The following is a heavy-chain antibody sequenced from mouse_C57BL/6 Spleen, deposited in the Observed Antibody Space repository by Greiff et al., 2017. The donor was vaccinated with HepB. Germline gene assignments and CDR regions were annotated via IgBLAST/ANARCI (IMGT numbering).Heavy chain of an antibody. CDR3: ARLEAWFAY. CDR1: GYTFTDYY. Sequence: EAQLQQSGPELVKPGASVKISCKASGYTFTDYYMNWVKQSHGKSLEWIGDINPNNGGTSYNQKFKGKATLTVDKSSSTAYMELRSLTSEDSAVYYCARLEAWFAYWGQGTLVTVSA. CDR2: INPNNGGT. V-gene: IGHV1-26*01. J-gene: IGHJ3*01.